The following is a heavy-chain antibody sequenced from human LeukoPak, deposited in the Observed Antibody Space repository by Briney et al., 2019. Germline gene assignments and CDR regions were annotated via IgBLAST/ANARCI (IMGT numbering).Heavy chain of an antibody. D-gene: IGHD6-13*01. CDR2: ISSSSSYI. CDR3: ARDGRYSSSWYPFDY. Sequence: PGGSLRLSCAASGFTFSSYSMNWVRQAPGKGLEWVSSISSSSSYIYYADSVKGRFTISRDNAKNSLYLQMNSLRAEDTAVYYCARDGRYSSSWYPFDYWGQRTLVTVSS. J-gene: IGHJ4*02. CDR1: GFTFSSYS. V-gene: IGHV3-21*01.